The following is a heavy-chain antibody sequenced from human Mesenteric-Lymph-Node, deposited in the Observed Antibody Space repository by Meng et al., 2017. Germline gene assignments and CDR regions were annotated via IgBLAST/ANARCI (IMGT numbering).Heavy chain of an antibody. D-gene: IGHD5-18*01. CDR3: ARCERGYSYGTQPYYFDY. Sequence: SVKVSCKASGGTFSSYAISWVRQAPGQGLEWMGGIIPIFGTANYAQKFQGRVTITADESTSTAYMELSSLRSEDTAVYYCARCERGYSYGTQPYYFDYWGQGTLVTVSS. J-gene: IGHJ4*02. V-gene: IGHV1-69*13. CDR2: IIPIFGTA. CDR1: GGTFSSYA.